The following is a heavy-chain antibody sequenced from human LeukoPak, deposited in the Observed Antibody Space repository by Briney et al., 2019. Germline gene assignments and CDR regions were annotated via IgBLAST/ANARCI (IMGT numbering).Heavy chain of an antibody. V-gene: IGHV3-53*01. D-gene: IGHD3-3*01. CDR2: IYSAGGT. CDR1: GITVSSSY. Sequence: GGSLRLSCAASGITVSSSYMSWVRQAPGKGLEWVSVIYSAGGTYYADSVKGRFTISRDSSKDTIYLQMNSLRVEDTAVYYCARPGGDDVVWSGPVGGFDPWGQGALVT. CDR3: ARPGGDDVVWSGPVGGFDP. J-gene: IGHJ5*02.